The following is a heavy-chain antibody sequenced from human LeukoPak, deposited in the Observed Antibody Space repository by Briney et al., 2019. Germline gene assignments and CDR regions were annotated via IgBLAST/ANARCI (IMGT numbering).Heavy chain of an antibody. D-gene: IGHD5-12*01. CDR2: VYSGGRT. Sequence: SETLSLTCTVSGGTITRYYWSWIRQFPGKGLEWIGFVYSGGRTNYDPSLEGRVTISLDTFNNQFSLKLSSVTAADTAIYYCAGAYSDYNFIFDYWGHGRLVTVSS. J-gene: IGHJ4*03. CDR3: AGAYSDYNFIFDY. V-gene: IGHV4-59*01. CDR1: GGTITRYY.